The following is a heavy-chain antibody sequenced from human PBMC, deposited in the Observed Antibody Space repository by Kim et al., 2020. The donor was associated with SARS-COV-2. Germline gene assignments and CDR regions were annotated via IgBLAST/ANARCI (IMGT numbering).Heavy chain of an antibody. CDR1: GGSFSGYY. V-gene: IGHV4-34*01. CDR3: ARIYDILTGRDY. CDR2: INHSGST. J-gene: IGHJ4*02. Sequence: SETLSLTCAVYGGSFSGYYWSWIRQPPGKGLEWIGEINHSGSTNYNPSLKSRVTISVDTSKNQFSLKLSSVTAADTAVYYCARIYDILTGRDYWGQGTLVTVSS. D-gene: IGHD3-9*01.